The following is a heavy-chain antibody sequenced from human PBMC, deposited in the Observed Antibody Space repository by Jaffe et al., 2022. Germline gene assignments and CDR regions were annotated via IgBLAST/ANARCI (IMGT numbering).Heavy chain of an antibody. D-gene: IGHD6-13*01. CDR2: ISGSGGST. V-gene: IGHV3-23*01. CDR1: GFTFSSYA. J-gene: IGHJ2*01. CDR3: AKKKAAERIAAAGTSSWYFDL. Sequence: EVQLLESGGGLVQPGGSLRLSCAASGFTFSSYAMSWVRQAPGKGLEWVSAISGSGGSTYYADSVKGRFTISRDNSKNTLYLQMNSLRAEDTAVYYCAKKKAAERIAAAGTSSWYFDLWGRGTLVTVSS.